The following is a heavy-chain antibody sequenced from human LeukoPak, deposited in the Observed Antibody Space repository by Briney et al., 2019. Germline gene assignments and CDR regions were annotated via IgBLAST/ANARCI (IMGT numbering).Heavy chain of an antibody. D-gene: IGHD2-2*01. CDR3: ARDRDCSRTSCFNAFDV. J-gene: IGHJ3*01. V-gene: IGHV3-30*04. CDR1: GFTFSTYE. CDR2: ISHDGNDQ. Sequence: PGRSLRLSCAASGFTFSTYEMHWVRQAPGKGLEWVAVISHDGNDQYYADSVKGRFTISRGNSKNALYLQMNSLRLEDTAVYYCARDRDCSRTSCFNAFDVWGQGTMAIVSS.